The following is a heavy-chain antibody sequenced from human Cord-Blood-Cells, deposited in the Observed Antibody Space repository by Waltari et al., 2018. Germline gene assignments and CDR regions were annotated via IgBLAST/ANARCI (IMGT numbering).Heavy chain of an antibody. V-gene: IGHV4-59*01. J-gene: IGHJ5*02. D-gene: IGHD2-2*01. Sequence: QVQLQESGPGLVKPSETLSLTCPVSGGPISSYYWSWIRQPPGKGLVWNGYIYYRGNTNFHPSLKNRVTISVGTAKNQVYLEPSFGTGAGQGVYYWGRLVGWNRTSCYFRFDPWGQGTLVTVSS. CDR3: GRLVGWNRTSCYFRFDP. CDR2: IYYRGNT. CDR1: GGPISSYY.